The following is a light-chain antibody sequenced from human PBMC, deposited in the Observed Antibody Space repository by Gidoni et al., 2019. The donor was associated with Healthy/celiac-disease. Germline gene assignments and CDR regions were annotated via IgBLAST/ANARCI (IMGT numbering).Light chain of an antibody. CDR1: QSVSIY. CDR2: DAS. Sequence: EIVLTQSPATLSLSPGERATLSCRASQSVSIYLAWYQQKPGQAPRLLIYDASNRATGIPARFRGSGSGTDFTLTISSLEPEAFSVYYCQQRSNWPPTFGQGTRLEIK. CDR3: QQRSNWPPT. J-gene: IGKJ5*01. V-gene: IGKV3-11*01.